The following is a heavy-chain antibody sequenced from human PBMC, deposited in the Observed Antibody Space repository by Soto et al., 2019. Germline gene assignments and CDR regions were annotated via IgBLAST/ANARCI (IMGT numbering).Heavy chain of an antibody. CDR3: ARDHSRPTSGFDI. V-gene: IGHV1-69*13. Sequence: AAVKVSCKASGGTFSSYAISWVRQAPGQGLEWMGGIIPIFGTANYAQKFQGRVTITADESTSTAYMELSSLRSEDTAVYYCARDHSRPTSGFDIWGQGTLVTVSS. D-gene: IGHD2-2*01. CDR2: IIPIFGTA. J-gene: IGHJ3*02. CDR1: GGTFSSYA.